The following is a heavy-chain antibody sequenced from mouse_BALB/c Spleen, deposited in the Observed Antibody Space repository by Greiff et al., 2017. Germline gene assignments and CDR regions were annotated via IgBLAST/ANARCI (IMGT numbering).Heavy chain of an antibody. D-gene: IGHD2-4*01. Sequence: EVKVEESGGGLVKPGGSLKLSCAASGFTFSSYAMSWVRQSPEKRLEWVAEISSGGSYTYYPDTVTGRFTISRDNAKNTLYLEMSSLRSEDTAMYYCARSTMITYFDYWGQGTTLTVSS. V-gene: IGHV5-9-4*01. CDR3: ARSTMITYFDY. CDR1: GFTFSSYA. J-gene: IGHJ2*01. CDR2: ISSGGSYT.